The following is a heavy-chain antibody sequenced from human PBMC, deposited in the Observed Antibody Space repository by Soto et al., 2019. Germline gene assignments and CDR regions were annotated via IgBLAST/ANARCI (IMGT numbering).Heavy chain of an antibody. CDR2: IIPIFGTA. V-gene: IGHV1-69*01. D-gene: IGHD1-1*01. CDR3: ARGNNWNDAVGYYYGMDV. J-gene: IGHJ6*02. Sequence: QVQLVQSGAEVKKPGSSVKVSCKASGGTFSSYAISWVRQAPGQGLEWMGGIIPIFGTANYAQKFQGRVTITADESTSTAYMELSSLRSEDTAVYYCARGNNWNDAVGYYYGMDVWGQGTTVTVSS. CDR1: GGTFSSYA.